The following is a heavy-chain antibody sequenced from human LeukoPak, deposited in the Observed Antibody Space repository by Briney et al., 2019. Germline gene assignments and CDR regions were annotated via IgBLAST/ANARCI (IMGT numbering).Heavy chain of an antibody. CDR1: GFTFSSYA. J-gene: IGHJ4*02. D-gene: IGHD5-12*01. CDR3: AREHVDIVATGRSYYFDY. Sequence: PGGSLRHSCAASGFTFSSYAMSWVRQAPGKGLEWVSAISGSGGSTYYADSVKGRFTISRDNAENSLYLQMNSLRAEDTAVYYCAREHVDIVATGRSYYFDYWGQGTLVTVSS. CDR2: ISGSGGST. V-gene: IGHV3-23*01.